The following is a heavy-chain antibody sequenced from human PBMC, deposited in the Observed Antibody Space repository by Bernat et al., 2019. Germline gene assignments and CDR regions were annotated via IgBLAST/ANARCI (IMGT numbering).Heavy chain of an antibody. D-gene: IGHD3-10*01. CDR1: GYTFTSYY. J-gene: IGHJ5*02. CDR2: INPSGGST. Sequence: QVQLVQSGAEVKKPGASVKVSCKASGYTFTSYYMHWVRQAPGQGLEWMGIINPSGGSTSYAQKFQGRATMTRDTSTSTVYMELSSLRSEVTAVYYCARGLFTMVRGAHPGWFDPWGEGSLVTDS. V-gene: IGHV1-46*03. CDR3: ARGLFTMVRGAHPGWFDP.